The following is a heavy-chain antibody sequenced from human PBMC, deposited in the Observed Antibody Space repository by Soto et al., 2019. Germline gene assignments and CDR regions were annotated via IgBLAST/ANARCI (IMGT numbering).Heavy chain of an antibody. Sequence: SLRLSCAASGFTFSSYAMHWVRQAPGKGLEWVAVISYDGSNKYYADSVKGRFTISRDNSKNTLYLQMNSLRAEDTAVYYCASSYGSGSYYSYWGQGTLVTVSS. D-gene: IGHD3-10*01. J-gene: IGHJ4*02. CDR2: ISYDGSNK. CDR1: GFTFSSYA. V-gene: IGHV3-30-3*01. CDR3: ASSYGSGSYYSY.